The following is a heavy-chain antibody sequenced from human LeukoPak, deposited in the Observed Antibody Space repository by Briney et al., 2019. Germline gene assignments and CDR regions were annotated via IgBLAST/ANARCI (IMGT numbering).Heavy chain of an antibody. V-gene: IGHV6-1*01. D-gene: IGHD1-1*01. CDR1: GDTVSSNSAS. Sequence: SQTLSLTCAISGDTVSSNSASWNWIRQSPSRGLEWLGRTHYRSKWYNDSAVSVKSRITINPDTSKNQFSLQLNSVTPEDTAVYYCARSRREREDWFDPWGQGTLVTVSS. J-gene: IGHJ5*02. CDR3: ARSRREREDWFDP. CDR2: THYRSKWYN.